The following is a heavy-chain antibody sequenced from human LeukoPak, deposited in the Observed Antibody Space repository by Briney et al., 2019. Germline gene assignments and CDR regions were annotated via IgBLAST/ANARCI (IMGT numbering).Heavy chain of an antibody. V-gene: IGHV3-21*01. D-gene: IGHD2-2*01. Sequence: PGGSLRLSCAASGFTFSSYSMNWVRQAPGKGLEWVSSISSSSSYIYYADSVKGRFTISRDNAKNSLYLQMNSLRAGDTAVYYCAREWGSTSPLDYWGQGTLVTVSS. CDR2: ISSSSSYI. CDR1: GFTFSSYS. CDR3: AREWGSTSPLDY. J-gene: IGHJ4*02.